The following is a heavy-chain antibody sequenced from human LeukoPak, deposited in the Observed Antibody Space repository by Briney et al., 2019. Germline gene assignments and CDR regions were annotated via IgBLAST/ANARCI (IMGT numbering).Heavy chain of an antibody. D-gene: IGHD6-13*01. V-gene: IGHV3-23*01. J-gene: IGHJ4*02. CDR3: AKFLSWSTMQHLDY. Sequence: GGSLRLSCAASGFTFSSYAMSWVRQAPGKGLEWVSGISGSGGSTYYADSVKGRFTASRDNSKNTLYLQMNSLGAEDTAVYYCAKFLSWSTMQHLDYWGQGTLVTVSS. CDR2: ISGSGGST. CDR1: GFTFSSYA.